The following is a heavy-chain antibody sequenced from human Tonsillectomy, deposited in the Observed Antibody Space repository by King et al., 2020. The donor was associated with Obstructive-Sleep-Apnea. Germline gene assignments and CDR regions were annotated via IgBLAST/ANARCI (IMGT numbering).Heavy chain of an antibody. Sequence: QLVQSGSELKKPGASVKVSCKASGYTFTIYAMNLVRQAPVQGLEWMGWINTNTGNPTYAQGFTGRLVFSLDTSGSTAYLLISSLKAEDTAVYYCARDGSGSYRGWFDPWGQGTLVTVSS. CDR2: INTNTGNP. CDR3: ARDGSGSYRGWFDP. J-gene: IGHJ5*02. CDR1: GYTFTIYA. D-gene: IGHD1-26*01. V-gene: IGHV7-4-1*02.